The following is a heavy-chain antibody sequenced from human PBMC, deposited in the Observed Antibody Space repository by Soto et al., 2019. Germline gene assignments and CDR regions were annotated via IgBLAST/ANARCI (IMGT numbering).Heavy chain of an antibody. V-gene: IGHV3-30-3*01. CDR2: ISYDGSDK. CDR3: ARSYSGNSPDGMDV. CDR1: GFTFSSYD. J-gene: IGHJ6*02. D-gene: IGHD1-26*01. Sequence: PGGSLRLSCAASGFTFSSYDMHWVRQAPGKGLEWVAIISYDGSDKYYADSVKGRFTISRDNAKNSLYLQMNSLRAEDTAVYYCARSYSGNSPDGMDVWGQGTTVTVSS.